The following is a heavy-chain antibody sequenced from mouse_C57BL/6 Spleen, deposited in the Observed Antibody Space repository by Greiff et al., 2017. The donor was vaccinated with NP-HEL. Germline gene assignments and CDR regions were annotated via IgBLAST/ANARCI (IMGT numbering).Heavy chain of an antibody. CDR1: GYSITSGYY. Sequence: EVQLQQSGPGLVKPSQSLSLTCSVTGYSITSGYYWNWIRQFPGNKLEWMGYISYDGSNNYNPSLKNRISITRDTSKNQFFLKLNSVTTEDTATYYCARDDPRYAMDYWGQGTSVTVSS. CDR3: ARDDPRYAMDY. J-gene: IGHJ4*01. V-gene: IGHV3-6*01. CDR2: ISYDGSN.